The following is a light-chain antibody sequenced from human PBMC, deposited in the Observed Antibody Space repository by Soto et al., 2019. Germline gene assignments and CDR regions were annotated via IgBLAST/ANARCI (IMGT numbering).Light chain of an antibody. CDR2: DND. CDR1: TSNIGYSY. Sequence: QSALTQPPSVSAAPGQKVTISCSGSTSNIGYSYVSWFQQLPGAAPKLLIYDNDKRPSGIPDRFSGSKSGTSATLGITGLQTGDEADYYCGTWDSSLSFVFGGGTQLTVL. V-gene: IGLV1-51*01. CDR3: GTWDSSLSFV. J-gene: IGLJ7*01.